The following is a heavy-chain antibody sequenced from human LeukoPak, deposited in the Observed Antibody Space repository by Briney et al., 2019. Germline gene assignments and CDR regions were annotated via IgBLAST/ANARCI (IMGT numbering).Heavy chain of an antibody. CDR2: T. D-gene: IGHD1-26*01. CDR3: VRILGRYQEGMDV. Sequence: SETLSLTCTVSGGSLTDGDYYWGWVRQPPGTGLQWIAATYEGASLKSRVTISLDTSKNQFFLRLTSVTAADTAVYYCVRILGRYQEGMDVWGPGITVTVSS. V-gene: IGHV4-39*07. J-gene: IGHJ6*02. CDR1: GGSLTDGDYY.